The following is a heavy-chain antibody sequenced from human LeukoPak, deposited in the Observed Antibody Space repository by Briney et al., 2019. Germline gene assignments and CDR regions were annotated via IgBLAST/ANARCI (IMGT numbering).Heavy chain of an antibody. V-gene: IGHV4-38-2*01. J-gene: IGHJ5*02. Sequence: PSETLSLTCAVSGYSISSGYYWGWIRQPPGKGLEWIGYIYYSGSTYYNPSLKSRVTISVDTSKNQFSLKLSSVTAADTAVYYCARSYSNENWFDPWGQGTLVTVSS. CDR3: ARSYSNENWFDP. D-gene: IGHD4-11*01. CDR1: GYSISSGYY. CDR2: IYYSGST.